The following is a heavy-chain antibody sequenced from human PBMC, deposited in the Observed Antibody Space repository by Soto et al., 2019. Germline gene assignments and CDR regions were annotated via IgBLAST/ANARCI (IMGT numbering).Heavy chain of an antibody. Sequence: SVKVSCKASGGTFSSYAISWVRQAPGQGLEWMGGIIPIFSTANYAQKFQGRVTITADESTSTAYMELSSLRSEDTAVYYCARNLWSDYGDYGSAAFDIWGQGTMVTVSS. V-gene: IGHV1-69*13. CDR2: IIPIFSTA. J-gene: IGHJ3*02. D-gene: IGHD4-17*01. CDR3: ARNLWSDYGDYGSAAFDI. CDR1: GGTFSSYA.